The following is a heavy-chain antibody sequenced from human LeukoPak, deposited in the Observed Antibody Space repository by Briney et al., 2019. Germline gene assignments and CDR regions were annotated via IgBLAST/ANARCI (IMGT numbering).Heavy chain of an antibody. V-gene: IGHV3-64*01. CDR2: ISSNGGST. CDR1: GFTFSSYA. D-gene: IGHD1-26*01. CDR3: ARVSGSYDY. Sequence: GGSLRLSCAASGFTFSSYAMHWVRQAPGKGLEYVSAISSNGGSTYYANSVKGRFTISRDNSKNTLYLQMGSLRAEDMAVYYCARVSGSYDYWGQGTLVTVSP. J-gene: IGHJ4*02.